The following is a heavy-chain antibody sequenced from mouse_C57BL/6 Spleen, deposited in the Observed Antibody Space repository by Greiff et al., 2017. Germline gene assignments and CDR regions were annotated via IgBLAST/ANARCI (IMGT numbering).Heavy chain of an antibody. CDR1: GYAFSSYW. V-gene: IGHV1-80*01. Sequence: QVQLKESGAELVKPGASVKISCKASGYAFSSYWMNWVKQRPGKGLEWIGQIYPGDGDTNYNGKFKGKATLTADKSSSTAYMQLSSLTSEDSAVYCCARPGTNDYCYFDVWGTGTTVTVSS. CDR2: IYPGDGDT. CDR3: ARPGTNDYCYFDV. D-gene: IGHD4-1*01. J-gene: IGHJ1*03.